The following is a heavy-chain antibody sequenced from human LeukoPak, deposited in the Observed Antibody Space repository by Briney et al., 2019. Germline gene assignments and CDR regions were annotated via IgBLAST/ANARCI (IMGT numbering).Heavy chain of an antibody. D-gene: IGHD3-22*01. CDR3: ARPKGYYDSSGYYPQGVGGFDY. Sequence: GESLKISCKGSGYSFTSYWIGWVRQMPGKGLEWMGIIYPGDSDTRYSPSFQGQVTISADKSISTAYLQWSSLKASDTAMYYCARPKGYYDSSGYYPQGVGGFDYWGQGTLVTVSS. V-gene: IGHV5-51*01. CDR1: GYSFTSYW. J-gene: IGHJ4*02. CDR2: IYPGDSDT.